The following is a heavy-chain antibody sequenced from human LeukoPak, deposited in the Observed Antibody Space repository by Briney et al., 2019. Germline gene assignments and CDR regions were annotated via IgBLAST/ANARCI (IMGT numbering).Heavy chain of an antibody. D-gene: IGHD6-13*01. V-gene: IGHV6-1*01. CDR3: ARGLKTPGYSSSWSKYYYYYYMDV. CDR2: TYYRSKWYN. Sequence: SQTLSLTCAISGDSVSSNSAAWNWIRQSPSRGLEWLGRTYYRSKWYNDYAVSVKSRITITPDTSKNQFSLQLNSVTPEDTAVYYCARGLKTPGYSSSWSKYYYYYYMDVWGKGTTVTVSS. CDR1: GDSVSSNSAA. J-gene: IGHJ6*03.